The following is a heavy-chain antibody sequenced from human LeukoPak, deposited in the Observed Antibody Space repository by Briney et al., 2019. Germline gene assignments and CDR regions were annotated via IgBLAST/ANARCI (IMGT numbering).Heavy chain of an antibody. V-gene: IGHV4-61*02. D-gene: IGHD4-17*01. J-gene: IGHJ3*02. CDR3: ARDDYGDHGAFDI. CDR1: GGSISSGSYY. Sequence: SETLSLTCTVSGGSISSGSYYWSWIRQPAGKGLEWIGRIYTSGSTNYNPSLKSRVTISVDTSKNQFSLKLSSVTAADTAVYYCARDDYGDHGAFDIWGQGTMVTVSS. CDR2: IYTSGST.